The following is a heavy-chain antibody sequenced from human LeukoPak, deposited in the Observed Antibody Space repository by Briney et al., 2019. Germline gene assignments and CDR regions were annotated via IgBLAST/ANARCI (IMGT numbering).Heavy chain of an antibody. CDR3: AKDRADSGSFGY. CDR1: GFTFSSYG. CDR2: IRYDGSNK. J-gene: IGHJ4*02. Sequence: GGSLRLSCAASGFTFSSYGMHWVGQAPGKGLEWVAFIRYDGSNKYYADSVKGRFTISRDNSKNTLYLQMNSLRAEDTAVYYCAKDRADSGSFGYWGQGTLVTVSS. V-gene: IGHV3-30*02. D-gene: IGHD1-26*01.